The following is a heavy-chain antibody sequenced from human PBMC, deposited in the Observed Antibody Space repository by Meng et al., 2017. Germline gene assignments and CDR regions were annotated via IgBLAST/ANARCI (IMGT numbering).Heavy chain of an antibody. CDR1: GGTFSSYA. CDR3: ARDQARRLTMVRGDSDAFDI. V-gene: IGHV1-69*05. J-gene: IGHJ3*02. D-gene: IGHD3-10*01. CDR2: IIPIFGTA. Sequence: SVKVSCKASGGTFSSYAISWVRQAPGQGLEWMGGIIPIFGTANYAQKFQGRVTITTDESTSTAYMELSSLRSEDTAVYYCARDQARRLTMVRGDSDAFDIWGQGTMVTVSS.